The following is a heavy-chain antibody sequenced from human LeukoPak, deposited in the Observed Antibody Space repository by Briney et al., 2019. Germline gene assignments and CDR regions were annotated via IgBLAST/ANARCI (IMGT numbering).Heavy chain of an antibody. J-gene: IGHJ6*02. CDR2: ISGSGGST. V-gene: IGHV3-23*01. Sequence: GGSLRLSCAASGFTFSSYAMSWVRQAPGKGLEWVSAISGSGGSTYYADSVKGRFTISRDNSKNTLYLQMNSLRAEDTAVYYCWAAAGTGYYYYGMDVWGQGTTVTVSS. CDR3: WAAAGTGYYYYGMDV. CDR1: GFTFSSYA. D-gene: IGHD6-13*01.